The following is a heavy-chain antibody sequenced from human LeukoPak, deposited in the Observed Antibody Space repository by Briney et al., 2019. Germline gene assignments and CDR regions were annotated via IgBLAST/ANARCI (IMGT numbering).Heavy chain of an antibody. D-gene: IGHD1-7*01. CDR2: IYTGGST. CDR1: GFTVSSNY. J-gene: IGHJ6*02. Sequence: SGGSLRLSCAASGFTVSSNYMTWVRQAPGKGLESVSVIYTGGSTMYGDSVKGRFTISRHDSKNTLYIQMNSLRPEDTAVYYCARGRHEYELPTTGLDVWGQGTTVTVSS. V-gene: IGHV3-53*04. CDR3: ARGRHEYELPTTGLDV.